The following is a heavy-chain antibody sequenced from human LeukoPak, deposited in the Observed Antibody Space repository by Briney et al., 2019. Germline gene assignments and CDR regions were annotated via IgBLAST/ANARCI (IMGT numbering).Heavy chain of an antibody. Sequence: ASVKASFKASGYTFTGYYMHWVRQAPGQGLEWMGRINPNSGGTNYAQKFQGRVTMTRDTSISTAYMELSRLRSDDTAVYYCARDRSSSSELTFDYWGQGTLVTVSS. D-gene: IGHD6-6*01. CDR2: INPNSGGT. J-gene: IGHJ4*02. V-gene: IGHV1-2*06. CDR1: GYTFTGYY. CDR3: ARDRSSSSELTFDY.